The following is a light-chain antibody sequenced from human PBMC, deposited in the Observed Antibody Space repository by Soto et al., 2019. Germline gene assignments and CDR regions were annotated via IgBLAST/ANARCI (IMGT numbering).Light chain of an antibody. V-gene: IGLV3-21*02. CDR3: QVWDSSSDHVV. CDR2: DDS. CDR1: NIGSKS. J-gene: IGLJ2*01. Sequence: SYELTQPPSVSVAPGQTARITCGGNNIGSKSVHWYQQKPGQAPVLGVYDDSDRPSGLPERFSGSNSGNTATLTLSRVEAGDEADYYCQVWDSSSDHVVFGGGTKLTVL.